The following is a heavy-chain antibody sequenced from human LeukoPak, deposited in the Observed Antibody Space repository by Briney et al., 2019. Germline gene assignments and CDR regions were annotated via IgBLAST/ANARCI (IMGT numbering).Heavy chain of an antibody. V-gene: IGHV3-23*01. D-gene: IGHD6-19*01. Sequence: GGSLRLSCAASGFTFSSYGMSWVRQAPGKGLEWVSAISGSGGTTYYADSVKGRFTISRDNSKNTLYLQITSLRAEDTGVYYCAKAHLPGIVVADRDYWGQGTLVTVSS. CDR3: AKAHLPGIVVADRDY. CDR2: ISGSGGTT. CDR1: GFTFSSYG. J-gene: IGHJ4*02.